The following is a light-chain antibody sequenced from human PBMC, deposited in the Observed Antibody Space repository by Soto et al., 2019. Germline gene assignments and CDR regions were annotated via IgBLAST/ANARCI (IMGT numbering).Light chain of an antibody. V-gene: IGLV2-23*01. Sequence: QSALTQPASVSGSPGQSITNSCTGTSSDVGSYNLVSWYQQHPGKAPKLMIYEGSKRPSGVSNRFSGSKSGNTASLTISGLQAEDEADYYCCSYAGSSTLFGGGTKVTVL. CDR2: EGS. CDR1: SSDVGSYNL. J-gene: IGLJ3*02. CDR3: CSYAGSSTL.